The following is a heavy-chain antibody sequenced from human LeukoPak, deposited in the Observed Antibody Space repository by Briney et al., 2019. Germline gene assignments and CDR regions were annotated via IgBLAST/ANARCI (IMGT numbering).Heavy chain of an antibody. Sequence: GGSLRLSCAASGFTFSSYWMSWVRQAPGKGLEWVANIKQDGSEKYYVDSVKGRFTISRDNAKNPLYLQMNSLRAEDTAVYYCAAGGDPSWYFDLWGRGTLVTVSS. CDR2: IKQDGSEK. V-gene: IGHV3-7*01. J-gene: IGHJ2*01. D-gene: IGHD4-17*01. CDR1: GFTFSSYW. CDR3: AAGGDPSWYFDL.